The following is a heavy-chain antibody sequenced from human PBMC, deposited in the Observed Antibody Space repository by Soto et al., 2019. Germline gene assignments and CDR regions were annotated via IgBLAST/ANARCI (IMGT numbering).Heavy chain of an antibody. D-gene: IGHD6-13*01. V-gene: IGHV4-34*01. CDR3: ARVLSRRYSSSWYKDGTDV. Sequence: QVQLQQWGAGLLKPSETLSLTCAVYGGSFSGYYWSWIRQPPGKGLEWIGEINHSGSTNYNPSLKSRVTISVDTSKDQFSVKLSSVTAADTAVYYCARVLSRRYSSSWYKDGTDVRGQGTTVTVSS. J-gene: IGHJ6*02. CDR2: INHSGST. CDR1: GGSFSGYY.